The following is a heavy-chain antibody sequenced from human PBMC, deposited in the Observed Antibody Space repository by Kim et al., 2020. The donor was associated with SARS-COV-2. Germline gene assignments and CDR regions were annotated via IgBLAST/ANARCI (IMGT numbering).Heavy chain of an antibody. V-gene: IGHV1-2*02. J-gene: IGHJ2*01. CDR2: IRPQSGDT. D-gene: IGHD2-2*01. CDR1: GYSFSDYY. Sequence: ASVKVSCKASGYSFSDYYIYWVRQAPGQGLEWMGWIRPQSGDTKYAQKFQDRVTLTRDTSVTTAYMDLKSLTPDDTAVYFCARKAVVIPAAEPLDLWGRG. CDR3: ARKAVVIPAAEPLDL.